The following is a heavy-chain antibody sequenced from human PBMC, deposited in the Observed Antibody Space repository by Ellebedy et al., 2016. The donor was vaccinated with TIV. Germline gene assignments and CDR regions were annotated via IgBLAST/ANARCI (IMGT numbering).Heavy chain of an antibody. V-gene: IGHV3-33*03. CDR2: IWYDGSQK. D-gene: IGHD2/OR15-2a*01. CDR3: AKEGIGVYYFDH. J-gene: IGHJ4*02. Sequence: GGSLRLXXAASRFSFTSYGMHWVRQAPGKGLEWVAVIWYDGSQKYYADSVKGRFTISRDNSKSTLFLQMNSLRAEDTAVYYCAKEGIGVYYFDHWGQGSLVTVSS. CDR1: RFSFTSYG.